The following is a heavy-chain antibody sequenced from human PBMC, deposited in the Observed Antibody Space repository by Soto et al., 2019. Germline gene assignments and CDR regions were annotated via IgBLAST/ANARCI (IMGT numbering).Heavy chain of an antibody. D-gene: IGHD6-19*01. CDR2: ISSSSSTI. Sequence: EVQLVESGGGLVQPGGSLKLSCAASGFTFSSYSMNWVRQAPGKGLEWVSYISSSSSTIYYADSVKGRFTISRDNAKNSLYLQMNSLTDEDTAVYYCARERAVGIAVALNWFDPRGQGTLVTVSS. CDR1: GFTFSSYS. CDR3: ARERAVGIAVALNWFDP. V-gene: IGHV3-48*02. J-gene: IGHJ5*02.